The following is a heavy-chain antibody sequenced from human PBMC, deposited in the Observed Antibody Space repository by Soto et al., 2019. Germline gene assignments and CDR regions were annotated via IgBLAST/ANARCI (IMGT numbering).Heavy chain of an antibody. Sequence: PGGSLRLSCAVSGFTFSSYSMNWVRQAPGKGLEWVSSISSSSSYIYYADSVKGRFTISRDNAKNSLYLQMNSLRAEDTAVYYCARDGPGSYNPYFDYWGQGTLVTVSS. CDR3: ARDGPGSYNPYFDY. J-gene: IGHJ4*02. D-gene: IGHD1-26*01. V-gene: IGHV3-21*01. CDR2: ISSSSSYI. CDR1: GFTFSSYS.